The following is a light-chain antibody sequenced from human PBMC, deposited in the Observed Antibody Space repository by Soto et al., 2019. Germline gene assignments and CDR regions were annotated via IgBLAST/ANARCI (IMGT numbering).Light chain of an antibody. CDR1: QIMGRY. J-gene: IGKJ1*01. Sequence: EIQMTQSPSTLSASVGDRSSITCLASQIMGRYLNWYQQKPGRSPKLLMFSAYSLQSGVTSRFSGSGSGTDFTLTITNLQPEDFATYYCHQSYSAPQTFGQGTKVEIK. CDR2: SAY. CDR3: HQSYSAPQT. V-gene: IGKV1-39*01.